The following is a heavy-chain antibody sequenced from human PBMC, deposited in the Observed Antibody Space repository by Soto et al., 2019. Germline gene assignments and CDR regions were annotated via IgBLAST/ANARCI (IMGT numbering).Heavy chain of an antibody. J-gene: IGHJ4*02. CDR2: IWSGGGT. V-gene: IGHV3-53*01. CDR3: PRMMEAAATY. CDR1: GFTVSNSY. Sequence: EVQLVESGGGLIQAGGSLRLSCAASGFTVSNSYMSWVRQAPGKGLECVSLIWSGGGTYYADSVKGRFTISRDNSKNTLYLQMNTLRADDTAVYYCPRMMEAAATYWGQGTLVTVSS. D-gene: IGHD6-13*01.